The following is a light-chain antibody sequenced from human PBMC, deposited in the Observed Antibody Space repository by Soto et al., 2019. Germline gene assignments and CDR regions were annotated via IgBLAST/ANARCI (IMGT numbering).Light chain of an antibody. J-gene: IGKJ3*01. V-gene: IGKV1-5*01. CDR2: DAS. Sequence: DIQMTQSPSTLSASVGDRVTITCRASQSISSWLAWYQQKPGKAPKLLIYDASSLESGVPSRFSGSGSGTEFTLTISSLQPDGFATYYCQQYNSYSTFGPGTKVDIK. CDR1: QSISSW. CDR3: QQYNSYST.